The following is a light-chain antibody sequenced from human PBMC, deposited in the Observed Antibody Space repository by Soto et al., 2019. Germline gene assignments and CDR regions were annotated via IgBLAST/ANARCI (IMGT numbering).Light chain of an antibody. V-gene: IGKV1-5*01. Sequence: IQMTQSPSTLSASVGDRVTITCRASQSISSWLAWYQQQPGKAPKLLIYDASSLESGVPSRFSGSGSGTEFTLTISSLQPDDFATYYCQQYNSYPFTFGPGTKVDIK. CDR1: QSISSW. CDR2: DAS. J-gene: IGKJ3*01. CDR3: QQYNSYPFT.